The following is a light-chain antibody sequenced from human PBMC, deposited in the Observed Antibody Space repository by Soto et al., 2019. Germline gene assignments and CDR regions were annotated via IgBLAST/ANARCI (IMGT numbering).Light chain of an antibody. CDR2: DAS. Sequence: EIVLTQSPGTLSLSPGERATLSCRASQSVSSTFLAWYQQKPGQAPRLLIFDASTTATGIPDRFSGSGSGTDFPLTISRLEPEDFAVYYCQQYGSSPRTFGGGTKVEIK. CDR1: QSVSSTF. V-gene: IGKV3-20*01. CDR3: QQYGSSPRT. J-gene: IGKJ4*01.